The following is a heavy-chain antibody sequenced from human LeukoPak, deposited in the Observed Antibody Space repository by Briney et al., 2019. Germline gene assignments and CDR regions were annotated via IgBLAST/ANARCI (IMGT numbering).Heavy chain of an antibody. J-gene: IGHJ3*02. Sequence: PGGSLRLSCSASGFSFDSSYMSWVRQAPGKGLEWVAFIKPDGSDNYYADSVKGRFTISRDNAKNSLYLQMNSLGAEDTAMYFCARRPQIGDYYDSDGNYYGDAFDIWGQGTMVTVSS. V-gene: IGHV3-7*01. D-gene: IGHD3-22*01. CDR2: IKPDGSDN. CDR1: GFSFDSSY. CDR3: ARRPQIGDYYDSDGNYYGDAFDI.